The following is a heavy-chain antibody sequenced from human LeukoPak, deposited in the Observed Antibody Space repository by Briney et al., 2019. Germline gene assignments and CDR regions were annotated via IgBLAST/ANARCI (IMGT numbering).Heavy chain of an antibody. CDR2: INPNSGGT. J-gene: IGHJ4*02. V-gene: IGHV1-2*02. CDR3: AREGGYCSGGSCYDFDY. CDR1: GYTFTGYY. Sequence: ASVKVSCKASGYTFTGYYMHWVRQAPGQGLEWMGWINPNSGGTNYAQKFQGRVTMTRGTSISTAYMELSRLRSDDTAVYYCAREGGYCSGGSCYDFDYWGQGTLVTVSS. D-gene: IGHD2-15*01.